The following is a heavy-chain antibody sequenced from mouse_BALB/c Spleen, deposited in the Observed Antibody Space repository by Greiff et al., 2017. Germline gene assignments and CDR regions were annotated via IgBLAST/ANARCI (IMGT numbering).Heavy chain of an antibody. J-gene: IGHJ3*01. CDR2: IWSGGST. D-gene: IGHD4-1*01. CDR3: ARNQGTGAGFAY. Sequence: VQLQQSGPGLVQPSQSLSITCTVSGFSLTSYGVHWVRQSPGKGLEWLGVIWSGGSTDYNAAFISRLSISKDNSKSQVFFKMNSLRANDTAIYYWARNQGTGAGFAYWGQGTLVTVSA. V-gene: IGHV2-2*02. CDR1: GFSLTSYG.